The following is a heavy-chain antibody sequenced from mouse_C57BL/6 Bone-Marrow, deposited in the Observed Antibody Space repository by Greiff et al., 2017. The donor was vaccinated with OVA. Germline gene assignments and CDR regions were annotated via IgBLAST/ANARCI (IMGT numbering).Heavy chain of an antibody. CDR2: IYPRSGNT. CDR1: GYTFTSYG. D-gene: IGHD2-5*01. V-gene: IGHV1-81*01. CDR3: ATYYSNYYFDD. J-gene: IGHJ2*01. Sequence: VKVVESGAELARPGASVKLSCKASGYTFTSYGISWVKQRTGQGLEWIGEIYPRSGNTYYNEKFKGKATLTADKSSSTAYMELRSLTSEDSAVYFCATYYSNYYFDDWGQGTTLTVSS.